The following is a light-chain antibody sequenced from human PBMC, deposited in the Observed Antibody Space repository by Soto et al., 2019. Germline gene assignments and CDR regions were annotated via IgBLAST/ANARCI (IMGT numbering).Light chain of an antibody. CDR3: SSYTSSDTYV. V-gene: IGLV2-14*01. CDR2: EVT. J-gene: IGLJ1*01. Sequence: QSVLTQPASVSGSPGQSITISCTGTSSDVGLYDYVSWYQQYPGKAPKLMIYEVTNRPSGVSIRFSGSKSGNTASLTISGLQTEDDADYYCSSYTSSDTYVFGTGTKLTVL. CDR1: SSDVGLYDY.